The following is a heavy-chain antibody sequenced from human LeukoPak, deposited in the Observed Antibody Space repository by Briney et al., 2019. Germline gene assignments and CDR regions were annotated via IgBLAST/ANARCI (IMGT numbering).Heavy chain of an antibody. CDR2: IASRGETI. D-gene: IGHD6-13*01. V-gene: IGHV3-48*04. J-gene: IGHJ4*02. CDR1: GYTFNSYS. CDR3: ARGNNTVAAEDY. Sequence: PGGSLRLSCVGSGYTFNSYSMNRVRQTPGTGLEWVSYIASRGETIYYVDSVKGRFTVSRDNTKNSLYLQMNSLRAEDTAIYYCARGNNTVAAEDYWGQGTLVTVSS.